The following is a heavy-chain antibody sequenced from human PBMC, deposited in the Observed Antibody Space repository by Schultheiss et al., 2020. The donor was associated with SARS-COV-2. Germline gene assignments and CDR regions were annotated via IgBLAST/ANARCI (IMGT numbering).Heavy chain of an antibody. CDR1: GGSFSGYY. CDR2: INHSGST. V-gene: IGHV4-34*01. CDR3: ARDTWTILDPHEDLFDY. D-gene: IGHD3-3*01. Sequence: SETLSLTCAVYGGSFSGYYCSWIRQPPGRGLEWIGEINHSGSTNYNPSLKSRVTISVDTSKNQFSLKLSSVTAADTAVYYCARDTWTILDPHEDLFDYWGQGTLVTVSS. J-gene: IGHJ4*02.